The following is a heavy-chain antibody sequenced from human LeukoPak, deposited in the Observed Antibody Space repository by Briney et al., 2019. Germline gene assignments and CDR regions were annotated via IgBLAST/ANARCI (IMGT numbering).Heavy chain of an antibody. CDR3: ARVLDFWSGYPNYFDY. D-gene: IGHD3-3*01. CDR1: GGSISSYY. Sequence: PSETLSLTCAVSGGSISSYYWSWIRQPPGKGLEWIGYIYYSGSTNYNPSLKSRVTISVDTSKNQFSLKLSSVTAADTAVYYCARVLDFWSGYPNYFDYWGQGTLVTVSS. V-gene: IGHV4-59*01. J-gene: IGHJ4*02. CDR2: IYYSGST.